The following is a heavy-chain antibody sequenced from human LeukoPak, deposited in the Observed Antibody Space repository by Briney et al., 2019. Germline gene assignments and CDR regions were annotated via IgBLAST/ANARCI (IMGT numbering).Heavy chain of an antibody. Sequence: PSETLSLTCTVSGGSISSRSYYWGWIRQPPGKGLEWIGSIYYSGSTYYNPSLKSRVTISVDTSKNQFSLKLSSVTAADTAVYYCARVKGGFGDEGYYFDYWGQGTLVTVSS. CDR3: ARVKGGFGDEGYYFDY. CDR1: GGSISSRSYY. J-gene: IGHJ4*02. D-gene: IGHD3-10*01. CDR2: IYYSGST. V-gene: IGHV4-39*01.